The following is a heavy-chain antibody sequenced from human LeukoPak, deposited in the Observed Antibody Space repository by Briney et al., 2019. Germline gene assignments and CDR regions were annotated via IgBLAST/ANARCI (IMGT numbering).Heavy chain of an antibody. D-gene: IGHD5-12*01. CDR2: IYYRGTT. Sequence: SETLSLTCTVSGDSIDSYYWSWIRQPPGKGLEWIGYIYYRGTTSYNPFLKSRVTISVDTSKNQFSLKLNSVTAADTAVYYCARLPRYGGFDHFDYWGQGILVIVSS. CDR3: ARLPRYGGFDHFDY. J-gene: IGHJ4*02. V-gene: IGHV4-59*12. CDR1: GDSIDSYY.